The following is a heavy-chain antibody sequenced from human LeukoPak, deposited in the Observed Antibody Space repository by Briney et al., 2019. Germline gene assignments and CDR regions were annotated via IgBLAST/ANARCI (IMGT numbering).Heavy chain of an antibody. Sequence: GASVKVSCKTSGYTFTNYGISWVRQAPGLGLEWMGWVSAYNGNTNYAQKVQGRVTMTTDTSTSTAYMELRSLRFDDTAVYYCARDQSVRLLQTSSTYFKHVFAIWGQGSMVTVSS. CDR1: GYTFTNYG. V-gene: IGHV1-18*01. J-gene: IGHJ3*02. D-gene: IGHD6-13*01. CDR3: ARDQSVRLLQTSSTYFKHVFAI. CDR2: VSAYNGNT.